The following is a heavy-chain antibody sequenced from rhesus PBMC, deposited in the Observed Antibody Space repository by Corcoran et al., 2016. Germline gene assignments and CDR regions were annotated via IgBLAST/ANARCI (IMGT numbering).Heavy chain of an antibody. V-gene: IGHV4-160*01. J-gene: IGHJ5-2*02. Sequence: QVQLQESGPGRVKPSETLSLTRAVSGGSFSSYGRGWIRQPPGKGLGWIGSIYGSSGGTEYTPSLKSRANISRDTSRNQFSLKLSSVTAADTAVYYCARYSNYNSLDVWGRGVLVTVSS. CDR2: IYGSSGGT. CDR3: ARYSNYNSLDV. D-gene: IGHD4-23*01. CDR1: GGSFSSYG.